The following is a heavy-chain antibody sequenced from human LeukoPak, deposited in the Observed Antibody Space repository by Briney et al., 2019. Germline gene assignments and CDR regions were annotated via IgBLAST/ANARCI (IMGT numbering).Heavy chain of an antibody. CDR2: ISAYNGKT. V-gene: IGHV1-18*01. CDR1: GYTCTSYG. Sequence: ASVKVSCKASGYTCTSYGISWVRQAPGQGLEWMVWISAYNGKTTYAQKLQGRVTMTTETSTSTAYMELRSLRSDDTAGYYCARDEHELEPTLRAGQYYYYGMDVWGQGTTVTVSS. J-gene: IGHJ6*02. CDR3: ARDEHELEPTLRAGQYYYYGMDV. D-gene: IGHD1-1*01.